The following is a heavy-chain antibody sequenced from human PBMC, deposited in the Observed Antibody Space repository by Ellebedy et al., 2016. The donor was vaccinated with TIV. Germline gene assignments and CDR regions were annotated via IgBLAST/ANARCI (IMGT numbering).Heavy chain of an antibody. J-gene: IGHJ3*02. D-gene: IGHD4-17*01. CDR3: AKDQYRYPGGFFTVTDTDAFDI. Sequence: GESLKISCAASGFTFSSYALNWVRQAPGKGLEWLSYITADGRTPLYADSVKGRFTISRDNAKNSLYLQMNSLRAEDTALYYCAKDQYRYPGGFFTVTDTDAFDIWGQGTMVTVSS. CDR2: ITADGRTP. V-gene: IGHV3-48*01. CDR1: GFTFSSYA.